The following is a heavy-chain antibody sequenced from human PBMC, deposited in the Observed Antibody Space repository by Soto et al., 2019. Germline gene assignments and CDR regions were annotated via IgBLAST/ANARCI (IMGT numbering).Heavy chain of an antibody. V-gene: IGHV3-23*01. J-gene: IGHJ3*02. CDR2: ISGGGGYT. CDR3: AKDPRDYSNSVYIFDI. CDR1: GFTSSNHA. D-gene: IGHD4-4*01. Sequence: GGALRLSCAASGFTSSNHAMSWVRQAPGKGLEWVSGISGGGGYTNYLDSVKGRFTIARDNPKTPLYLQMNGLRAEDMVFFYCAKDPRDYSNSVYIFDIGGQGTMATVPS.